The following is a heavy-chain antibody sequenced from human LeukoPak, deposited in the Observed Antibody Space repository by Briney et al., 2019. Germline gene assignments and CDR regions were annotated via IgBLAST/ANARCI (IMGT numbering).Heavy chain of an antibody. Sequence: ASVKVACKTSGYTFTDYDITWVRQAPGQGLEWMGRVSPYNGNTYYSQRFQDRVIITKDTSTGTAYMDLRDLRTDDTAMYYCARNGRVRRVVKDLFEYWGQGTLVAVSS. J-gene: IGHJ4*02. V-gene: IGHV1-18*01. CDR2: VSPYNGNT. D-gene: IGHD3-10*01. CDR1: GYTFTDYD. CDR3: ARNGRVRRVVKDLFEY.